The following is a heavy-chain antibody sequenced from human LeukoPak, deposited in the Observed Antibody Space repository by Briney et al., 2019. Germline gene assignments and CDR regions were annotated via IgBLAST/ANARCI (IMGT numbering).Heavy chain of an antibody. V-gene: IGHV1-24*01. CDR2: FDSEDGKT. D-gene: IGHD3-22*01. Sequence: ASVKVSCKISGALLIELSIHWVRQSPGKGLEWMGGFDSEDGKTKAAQNFLDRVSLTEDTSLGTAYMELRSVTSQGTAVYYCVTGSSERDYYESHMFYFGDSWGQGTVVTVSS. J-gene: IGHJ4*02. CDR3: VTGSSERDYYESHMFYFGDS. CDR1: GALLIELS.